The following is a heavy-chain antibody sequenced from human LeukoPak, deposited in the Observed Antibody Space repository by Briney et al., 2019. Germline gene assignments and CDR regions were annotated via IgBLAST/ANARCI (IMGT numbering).Heavy chain of an antibody. J-gene: IGHJ4*02. Sequence: GGSLRLSCAASGFTFSTSSMNWVRQAPGKGLEWVSSISSSSDYIYYADSVKGRFTISRDNAKNSLYLQLNSLRAEDTAVYYCAKGRFSGSGRKSYIDYWGQGTLVTVSS. V-gene: IGHV3-21*01. CDR1: GFTFSTSS. CDR3: AKGRFSGSGRKSYIDY. CDR2: ISSSSDYI. D-gene: IGHD3-10*01.